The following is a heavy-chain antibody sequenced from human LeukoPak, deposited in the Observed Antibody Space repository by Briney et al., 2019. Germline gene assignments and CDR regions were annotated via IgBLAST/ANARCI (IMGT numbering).Heavy chain of an antibody. CDR1: GGSSIGYY. V-gene: IGHV4-34*01. D-gene: IGHD1-26*01. CDR3: ASGLVGATLFDY. J-gene: IGHJ4*02. CDR2: SNHSGST. Sequence: SETLSHTSADYGGSSIGYYWSWIRHPPRGRRSWRRESNHSGSTNSNPSLKSRVTISVDTSKNQFPLKLSSVTDADTAVYYCASGLVGATLFDYWGQGTLVTVSS.